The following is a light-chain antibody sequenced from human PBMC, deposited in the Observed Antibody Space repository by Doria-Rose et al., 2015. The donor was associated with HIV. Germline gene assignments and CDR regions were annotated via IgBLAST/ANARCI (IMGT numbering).Light chain of an antibody. CDR3: HQYGTSWT. Sequence: DIVMTQSLGTLSLSPGERATLSCRASQSFSSTYLAWYQQKPGQAPSLRIYDGSTRATGIPDRFSASGSGTEFTLSINRLEPEDVALYYCHQYGTSWTFGQGTKVEI. CDR1: QSFSSTY. J-gene: IGKJ1*01. V-gene: IGKV3-20*01. CDR2: DGS.